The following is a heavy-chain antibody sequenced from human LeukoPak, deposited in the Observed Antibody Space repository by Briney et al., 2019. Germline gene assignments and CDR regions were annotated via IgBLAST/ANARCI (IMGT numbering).Heavy chain of an antibody. J-gene: IGHJ4*02. V-gene: IGHV3-30*18. CDR2: ISYDGSNK. D-gene: IGHD4-17*01. Sequence: GGSLRLSCAASGFTFGSYAMSWVRQAPSKGLEWVAVISYDGSNKYYADSVKGRFTISRDNSKSTLYLQMNSLRAEDTAVYCCAKAQDGDYVDYWGQGTLVTVSS. CDR1: GFTFGSYA. CDR3: AKAQDGDYVDY.